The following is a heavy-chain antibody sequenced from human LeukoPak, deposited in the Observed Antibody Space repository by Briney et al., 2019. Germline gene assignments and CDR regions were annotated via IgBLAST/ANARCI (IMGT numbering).Heavy chain of an antibody. CDR3: ATTTSSGWVPFDY. CDR1: GFNSYSFT. CDR2: ISSGGATI. J-gene: IGHJ4*02. D-gene: IGHD6-25*01. Sequence: PGGSLRLSCVASGFNSYSFTMNWVRQAPGKGLEWVSYISSGGATIYYRDSVKGRFTISRDNAKNSLYLQMNSLSAEDTAVYYCATTTSSGWVPFDYWGQGTLVAVSS. V-gene: IGHV3-48*01.